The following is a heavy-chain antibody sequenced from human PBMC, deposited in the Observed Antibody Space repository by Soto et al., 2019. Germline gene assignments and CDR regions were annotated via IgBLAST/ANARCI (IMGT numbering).Heavy chain of an antibody. Sequence: EVQLLESGGGLVQPGGSLRLSCAASGFTFTSYAMSWVRQAPGKGLEWVSAISGSGGSTYYADSVKGRFTIASDNSKNTLYLQMNSLRAEDTAVYYCAKAPIAVAGTDGFDPWGQGTLVTVSS. CDR1: GFTFTSYA. D-gene: IGHD6-19*01. V-gene: IGHV3-23*01. J-gene: IGHJ5*02. CDR2: ISGSGGST. CDR3: AKAPIAVAGTDGFDP.